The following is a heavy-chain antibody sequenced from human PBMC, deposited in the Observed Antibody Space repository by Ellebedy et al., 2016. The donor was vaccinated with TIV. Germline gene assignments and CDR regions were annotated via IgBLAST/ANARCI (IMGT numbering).Heavy chain of an antibody. D-gene: IGHD6-19*01. Sequence: AASVKVSCKASGYTFTSYYMHWVRQAPGQGLEWMGIINPSGGSTSYAQKLQGRVTMTRDTSTSTVYMELSSLRSEDTAVYYCARSSCLIPGIAVAGDYGMDVWGQGTTVTVSS. CDR3: ARSSCLIPGIAVAGDYGMDV. J-gene: IGHJ6*02. V-gene: IGHV1-46*04. CDR2: INPSGGST. CDR1: GYTFTSYY.